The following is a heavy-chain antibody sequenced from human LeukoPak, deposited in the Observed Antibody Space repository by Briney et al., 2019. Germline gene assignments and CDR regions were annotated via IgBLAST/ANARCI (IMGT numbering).Heavy chain of an antibody. CDR1: GFTFTSSA. CDR3: AALDILTGYYWDV. J-gene: IGHJ6*04. V-gene: IGHV1-58*02. CDR2: IVVGSGNT. Sequence: ASVKVSCKASGFTFTSSAMQWVRQARGQRLEWIGWIVVGSGNTNYAQKFQERVTITRDMSTSTAYMELSSLRSEDTAVYYCAALDILTGYYWDVWGKGTTVTISS. D-gene: IGHD3-9*01.